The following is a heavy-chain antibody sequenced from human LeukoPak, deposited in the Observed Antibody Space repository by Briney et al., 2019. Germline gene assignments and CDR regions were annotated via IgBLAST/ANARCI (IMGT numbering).Heavy chain of an antibody. CDR2: IYRGGTT. CDR1: GIIVSSNY. J-gene: IGHJ4*02. V-gene: IGHV3-53*01. D-gene: IGHD1-1*01. Sequence: GGSLRLSCAASGIIVSSNYMSWVRQAPGKGLEWVAIIYRGGTTYYADSVKGRFTISRDNSKNTVYLQMDSLRFEDAAVYYRAQDLAYIRFHNWGQGTLVTVSS. CDR3: AQDLAYIRFHN.